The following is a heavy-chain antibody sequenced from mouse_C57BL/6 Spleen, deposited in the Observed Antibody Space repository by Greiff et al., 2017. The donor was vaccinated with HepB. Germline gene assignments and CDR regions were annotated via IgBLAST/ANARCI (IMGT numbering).Heavy chain of an antibody. V-gene: IGHV1-15*01. Sequence: VQLQQSGAELVRPGASVTLSCKASGYTFTDYEMHWVKQTPVHGLEWIGAIDPETGGTAYNQKFKGKAILTADKSSSTAYMELRSLTSEDSAVYYCTRTPLYYGNYGWYFDVWGTGTTVTVSS. J-gene: IGHJ1*03. CDR1: GYTFTDYE. CDR2: IDPETGGT. D-gene: IGHD2-1*01. CDR3: TRTPLYYGNYGWYFDV.